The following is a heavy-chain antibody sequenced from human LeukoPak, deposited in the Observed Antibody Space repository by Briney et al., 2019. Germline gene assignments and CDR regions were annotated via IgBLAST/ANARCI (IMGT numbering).Heavy chain of an antibody. D-gene: IGHD4-23*01. J-gene: IGHJ4*02. CDR1: GGTFSSYA. V-gene: IGHV1-69*04. CDR2: IIPILGIA. Sequence: SVKVSCKASGGTFSSYAISWVRQAPGQGLEWMGRIIPILGIANYAQKFQGRVTITADKSTSTAYMELNSLRSEDTAVYYCARDHILRWLDYWGQGTLVTASS. CDR3: ARDHILRWLDY.